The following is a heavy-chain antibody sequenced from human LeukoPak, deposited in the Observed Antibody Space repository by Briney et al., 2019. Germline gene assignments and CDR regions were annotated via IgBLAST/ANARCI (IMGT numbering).Heavy chain of an antibody. CDR2: ISWDGGST. J-gene: IGHJ3*02. V-gene: IGHV3-43D*03. Sequence: PGGSLRLSCAASGFTFDDYAMHWVRQAPGKGLGWVSLISWDGGSTYYADSVKGRFTISRDNSKNSLYLQMNSLRAEDTALYYCARYDSSLYDAFDIWGQGTMVTVSS. CDR3: ARYDSSLYDAFDI. D-gene: IGHD3-22*01. CDR1: GFTFDDYA.